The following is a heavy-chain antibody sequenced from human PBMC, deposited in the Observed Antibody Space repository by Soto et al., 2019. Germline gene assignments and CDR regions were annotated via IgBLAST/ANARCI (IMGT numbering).Heavy chain of an antibody. CDR2: IWYDGSNK. CDR1: GFTFSSYG. V-gene: IGHV3-33*01. J-gene: IGHJ6*03. CDR3: ARNDYDFWSGYPYPDYYYYYYMDV. D-gene: IGHD3-3*01. Sequence: QVQLVESGGGVVQPGRSLRLSCAASGFTFSSYGMHWVRQAPGKGLEWVAVIWYDGSNKYYADSVKGRFTISRDNSKNTLYLQMNSLRAEDTAVYYCARNDYDFWSGYPYPDYYYYYYMDVWGKGTTVTVSS.